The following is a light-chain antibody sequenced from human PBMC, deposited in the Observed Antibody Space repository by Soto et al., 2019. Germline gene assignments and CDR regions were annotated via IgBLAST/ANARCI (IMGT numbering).Light chain of an antibody. CDR2: GIS. V-gene: IGKV3-15*01. Sequence: ERVMTQFPDTLSVSPGERATLSCRSSQNINNKLAWYQQKPGQAPRRLLYGISSRATGVPARFSGSGSGTDFTLTISSLQPEDFATYFCQQYDSWASMYTFCQGTKLELK. J-gene: IGKJ2*01. CDR1: QNINNK. CDR3: QQYDSWASMYT.